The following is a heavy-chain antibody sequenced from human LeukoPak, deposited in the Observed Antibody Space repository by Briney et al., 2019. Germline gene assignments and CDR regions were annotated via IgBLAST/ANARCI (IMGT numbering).Heavy chain of an antibody. CDR1: GGSISSGDYY. CDR3: ASRPHSSGWGIGY. D-gene: IGHD6-19*01. CDR2: IYYSGST. J-gene: IGHJ4*02. V-gene: IGHV4-30-4*08. Sequence: SETLSLTCTVSGGSISSGDYYWSWIRQPPGKGLEWIGYIYYSGSTYYNPSLKSRVTISVDTSKNQFSLKLSSVTAADTAVYYCASRPHSSGWGIGYWGQGTLVTVSS.